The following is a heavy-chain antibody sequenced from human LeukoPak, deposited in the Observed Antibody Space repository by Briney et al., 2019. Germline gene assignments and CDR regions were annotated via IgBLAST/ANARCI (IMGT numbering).Heavy chain of an antibody. CDR2: ISAYNGNA. CDR1: GYTFTNYG. CDR3: AMGDSSGYYYLPFDY. J-gene: IGHJ4*02. V-gene: IGHV1-18*01. Sequence: ASVKVSCKASGYTFTNYGISWVRQAPGQGLEWMGWISAYNGNANYAQKLQGRVTITADESTSTAYMELSSLRSEDTAVYYCAMGDSSGYYYLPFDYWGQGTLVTVSS. D-gene: IGHD3-22*01.